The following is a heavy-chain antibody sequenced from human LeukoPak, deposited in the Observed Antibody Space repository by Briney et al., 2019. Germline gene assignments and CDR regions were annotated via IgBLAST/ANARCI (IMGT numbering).Heavy chain of an antibody. Sequence: HSETLSLTCTVSGGSISSSSCYWGWIRQPPGKGLEWIGSIYYSGSTYYNPSLKSRVTISVDTSKNQFSLKLSSVTAADTAVYYCARHTQQWLVLAWGQGTLVTVSS. D-gene: IGHD6-19*01. CDR2: IYYSGST. J-gene: IGHJ5*02. CDR3: ARHTQQWLVLA. V-gene: IGHV4-39*01. CDR1: GGSISSSSCY.